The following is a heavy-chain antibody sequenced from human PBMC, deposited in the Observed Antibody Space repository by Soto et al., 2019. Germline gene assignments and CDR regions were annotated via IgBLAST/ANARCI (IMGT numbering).Heavy chain of an antibody. J-gene: IGHJ5*02. Sequence: PGGSLRLSCAASGFTFSYYAMSWVRQAPGKGLEWVSGISGSGGSTYYADSAKGRFTISRDNSKSTLYLQMSSLRAEDTAVYYCAKDPSVRYCGGDCYSGLGPWGQGTLVTVSS. V-gene: IGHV3-23*01. D-gene: IGHD2-21*02. CDR1: GFTFSYYA. CDR3: AKDPSVRYCGGDCYSGLGP. CDR2: ISGSGGST.